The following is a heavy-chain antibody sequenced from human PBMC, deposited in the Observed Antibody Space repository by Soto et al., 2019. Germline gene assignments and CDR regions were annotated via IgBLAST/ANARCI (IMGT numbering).Heavy chain of an antibody. CDR1: GGSPSNYG. Sequence: GASVKVSCKASGGSPSNYGISWVRQAPGQGLEWMGGIIPVFGTANYAQKFQGRVTITADESTNIVYMDVTSLRSEDTAVYYCARGDATKIVVTTYYAMDVWGQGVQVTVSS. CDR3: ARGDATKIVVTTYYAMDV. J-gene: IGHJ6*02. V-gene: IGHV1-69*13. D-gene: IGHD4-17*01. CDR2: IIPVFGTA.